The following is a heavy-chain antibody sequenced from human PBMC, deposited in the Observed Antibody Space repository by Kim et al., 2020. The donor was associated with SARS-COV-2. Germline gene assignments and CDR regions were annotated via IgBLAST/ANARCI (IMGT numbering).Heavy chain of an antibody. J-gene: IGHJ6*02. CDR3: AKGGIAAAGMAGYYGMDV. Sequence: GGSLRLSCAASGFTFSSYGMHWVRQAPGKGLEWVAVISYDGSNKYYADSVKGRFTISRDNSKNTLYLQMNSLRAEDTAVYYCAKGGIAAAGMAGYYGMDVWGQGTTVTVSS. D-gene: IGHD6-13*01. CDR1: GFTFSSYG. CDR2: ISYDGSNK. V-gene: IGHV3-30*18.